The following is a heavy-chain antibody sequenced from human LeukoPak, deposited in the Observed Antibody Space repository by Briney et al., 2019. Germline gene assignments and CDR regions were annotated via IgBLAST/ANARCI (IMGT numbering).Heavy chain of an antibody. J-gene: IGHJ4*02. Sequence: GGSLRLSCAASGFTFGSYWMHWVRQAPGKGLVWVSRIDTDGSSTSDADSVRGRVTISRDNAKNTLYLQMNSLRAEDTAVYYCAKDWQSWSQGYFGYWGQGTLVTVSS. CDR3: AKDWQSWSQGYFGY. D-gene: IGHD2-8*01. V-gene: IGHV3-74*01. CDR1: GFTFGSYW. CDR2: IDTDGSST.